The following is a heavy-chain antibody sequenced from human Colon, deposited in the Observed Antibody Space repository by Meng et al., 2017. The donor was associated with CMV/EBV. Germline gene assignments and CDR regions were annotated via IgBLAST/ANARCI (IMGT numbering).Heavy chain of an antibody. J-gene: IGHJ5*02. CDR1: GDSVTSYY. CDR2: ISYAGST. Sequence: TFSGDSVTSYYWSWVRQAPGQGLEWIGTISYAGSTNYNPSFKSRVTMSVDTSKNNFSLRLTSMTAADTAIYYCARESRGTSWYTWFDPWGQGTLVTVSS. CDR3: ARESRGTSWYTWFDP. V-gene: IGHV4-59*02. D-gene: IGHD2-2*02.